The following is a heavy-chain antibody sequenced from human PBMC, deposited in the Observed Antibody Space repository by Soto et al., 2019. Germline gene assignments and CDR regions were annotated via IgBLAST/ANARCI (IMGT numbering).Heavy chain of an antibody. CDR2: ISSRSSYI. Sequence: GGSLRLSCAASGFTFSSYSMNWVRQAPGKGLEWVSSISSRSSYIYYADSVKGRFTISRDNTKNSLYLQMKSLRAEDTAVYYCARWYSSSWYGFGDYWGQGTLVTVYS. V-gene: IGHV3-21*01. D-gene: IGHD6-13*01. CDR3: ARWYSSSWYGFGDY. J-gene: IGHJ4*02. CDR1: GFTFSSYS.